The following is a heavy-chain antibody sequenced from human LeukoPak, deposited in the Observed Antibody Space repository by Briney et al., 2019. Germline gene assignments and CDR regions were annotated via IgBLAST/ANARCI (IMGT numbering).Heavy chain of an antibody. CDR3: AKEDPAIILGIDY. CDR2: VTGSGGST. D-gene: IGHD5-18*01. J-gene: IGHJ4*02. V-gene: IGHV3-23*01. Sequence: PGGSLRLFCAASGFTFSSYAMSGVRQAPGKGLEWVSAVTGSGGSTYYADSVRGRFTISRDNSKNTLFLQLDSLRVEDTAVYYCAKEDPAIILGIDYWGQGALVIVSS. CDR1: GFTFSSYA.